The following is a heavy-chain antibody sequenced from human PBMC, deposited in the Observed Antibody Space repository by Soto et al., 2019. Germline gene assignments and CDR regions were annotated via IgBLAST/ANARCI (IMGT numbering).Heavy chain of an antibody. D-gene: IGHD2-2*01. J-gene: IGHJ5*02. CDR3: ARPARPCTTSTNWFDA. Sequence: PGESLKLSCKGSGYSFTSYWIGWVRQMPGKGLEWMGIIYPGDSDTRYSPSFQGQVTISADKSISTAYLQWSSLKASDTAMYYCARPARPCTTSTNWFDAWGQGTLVTVSS. CDR1: GYSFTSYW. CDR2: IYPGDSDT. V-gene: IGHV5-51*01.